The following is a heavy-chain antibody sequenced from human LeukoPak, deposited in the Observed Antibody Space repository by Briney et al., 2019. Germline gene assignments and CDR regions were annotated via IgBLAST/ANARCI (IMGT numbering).Heavy chain of an antibody. CDR1: GFTFSSYW. V-gene: IGHV3-7*01. J-gene: IGHJ3*02. CDR3: AREFRTSKDAFDI. CDR2: IKPDGSGK. Sequence: GGSLRLSCAASGFTFSSYWMSWVRRAPGKGLEWVANIKPDGSGKYYLDSAKGRFTTSRDNSKNSLHLQMNSLRAEDTAVYYCAREFRTSKDAFDIWGQGTMVTVSS. D-gene: IGHD1-14*01.